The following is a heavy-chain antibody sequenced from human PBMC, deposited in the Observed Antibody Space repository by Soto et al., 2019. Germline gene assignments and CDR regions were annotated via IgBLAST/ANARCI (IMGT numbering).Heavy chain of an antibody. V-gene: IGHV1-69*02. D-gene: IGHD3-10*01. CDR3: ARTGSFDY. CDR1: AGTFDTYS. Sequence: QVQLVQSGAEVKKPGASVKVSCKASAGTFDTYSIMWVRQAPGQGLEWMGRTIPAIDLINYAQKFQGRFTITVDKSTTTVYMELRSLRYEDTAIYYCARTGSFDYWGQGTLVPVSS. CDR2: TIPAIDLI. J-gene: IGHJ4*02.